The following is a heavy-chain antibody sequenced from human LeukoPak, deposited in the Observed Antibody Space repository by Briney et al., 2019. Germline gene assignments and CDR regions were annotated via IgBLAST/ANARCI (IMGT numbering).Heavy chain of an antibody. V-gene: IGHV3-48*04. CDR3: ARDNNWGFDF. Sequence: GGSLRLSCAASGFVFSDYSMNRVRQAPGKGLEWVSNIRGSGSGSGSGMYYADSVKGRFTISRDNAKNSLYLQMSSLRAEDTAFYYCARDNNWGFDFWGQGALVTVSS. CDR2: IRGSGSGSGSGM. D-gene: IGHD7-27*01. CDR1: GFVFSDYS. J-gene: IGHJ4*02.